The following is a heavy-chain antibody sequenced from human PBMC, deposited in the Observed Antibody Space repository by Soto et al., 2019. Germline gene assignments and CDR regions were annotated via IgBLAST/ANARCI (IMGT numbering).Heavy chain of an antibody. V-gene: IGHV1-8*01. Sequence: QVQLVQSGAEVKKPGASVKVSCKASGYTFTSYDINWVRQATGQGLEWMGWMNPNSGNTVYAQKFQGRVTMTRNTSISTAYMELSSLCSEHTSVYFCARERTRGFEPGGQGTLVTVSS. CDR1: GYTFTSYD. CDR2: MNPNSGNT. J-gene: IGHJ5*02. CDR3: ARERTRGFEP.